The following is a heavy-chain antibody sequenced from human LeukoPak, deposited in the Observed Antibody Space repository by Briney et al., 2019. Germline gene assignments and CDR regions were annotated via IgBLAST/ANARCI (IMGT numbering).Heavy chain of an antibody. CDR1: GYTFTSYG. J-gene: IGHJ4*02. CDR2: ISAYNGNT. CDR3: ARFAVHRRITVAGQFGLDY. D-gene: IGHD6-19*01. V-gene: IGHV1-18*01. Sequence: ASVKVSCKASGYTFTSYGISWVRQAPGQGLEWMGWISAYNGNTNYARKLQGRVTMTRDTSTSTVYMELSSLRSEDTAVYYCARFAVHRRITVAGQFGLDYWGQGTLVSVSS.